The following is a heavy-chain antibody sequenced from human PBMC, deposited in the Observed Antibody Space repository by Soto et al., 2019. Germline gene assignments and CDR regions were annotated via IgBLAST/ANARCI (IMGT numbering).Heavy chain of an antibody. D-gene: IGHD3-22*01. J-gene: IGHJ4*02. V-gene: IGHV3-48*03. CDR2: INTRGNII. Sequence: PGRSMRLSCAASGFIFSRYEMNWVRQAPGKGLEWVSYINTRGNIIHYADSVKGRFTLSRDHAENSLYPQMNSLRAEDTAVYYWAIDNDYFDSSGYQDYWGQGSLVTSPQ. CDR3: AIDNDYFDSSGYQDY. CDR1: GFIFSRYE.